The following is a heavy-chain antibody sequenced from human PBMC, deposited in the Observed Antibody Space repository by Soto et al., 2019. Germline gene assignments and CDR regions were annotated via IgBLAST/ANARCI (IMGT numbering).Heavy chain of an antibody. CDR2: ISGTGAST. J-gene: IGHJ4*02. D-gene: IGHD5-12*01. CDR3: ARDVKVALNVPTGGFDF. Sequence: PGGSLRLSCTASGFTFNNYVMSWVRHAPGKGLQWVSAISGTGASTYYADSVKGRFTISRDNSKNTLFLQMNSLRAEDTAVYYCARDVKVALNVPTGGFDFWGPGTLVTVSS. V-gene: IGHV3-23*01. CDR1: GFTFNNYV.